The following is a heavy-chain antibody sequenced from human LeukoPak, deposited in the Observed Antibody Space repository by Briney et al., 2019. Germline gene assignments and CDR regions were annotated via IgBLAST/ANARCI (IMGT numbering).Heavy chain of an antibody. CDR1: GFTFSSYW. CDR2: INQDGTKQ. Sequence: GGSLRLSCAASGFTFSSYWMSWLRQAPGKGLECVASINQDGTKQYYVDSVRGRFTISRDDARNSVYLQMNNLRVQDTAVYYCVRRNLFDYWGRGTLVTVSS. J-gene: IGHJ4*02. V-gene: IGHV3-7*03. CDR3: VRRNLFDY.